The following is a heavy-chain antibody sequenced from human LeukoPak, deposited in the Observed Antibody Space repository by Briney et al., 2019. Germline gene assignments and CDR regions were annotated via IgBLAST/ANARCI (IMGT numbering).Heavy chain of an antibody. CDR2: INPDGTTT. CDR3: ARVSIGWYSFDY. J-gene: IGHJ4*02. D-gene: IGHD6-19*01. CDR1: GFTFSSYS. V-gene: IGHV3-74*01. Sequence: PGGSLRLSCAASGFTFSSYSMNWVRQAPGKGLVWVSRINPDGTTTSYADSVKGRFTISRDNAKDTVYLQMNSLRAEDTAVYYCARVSIGWYSFDYWGQGTLVTVSS.